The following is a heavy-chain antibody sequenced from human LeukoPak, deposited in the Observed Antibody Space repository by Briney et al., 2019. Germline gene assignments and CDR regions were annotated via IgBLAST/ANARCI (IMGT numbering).Heavy chain of an antibody. CDR1: GYSFTSFG. CDR2: ISAYNGNT. CDR3: VRDLGVDTSMIFFVF. V-gene: IGHV1-18*01. Sequence: ASVKVSCKASGYSFTSFGISWVRQAPGQGLEWMGWISAYNGNTRSAQKFQGRVTMTTDTSTSTAYMELRSLRFDDTAVFYCVRDLGVDTSMIFFVFWGQGTLVTVSS. J-gene: IGHJ4*02. D-gene: IGHD3/OR15-3a*01.